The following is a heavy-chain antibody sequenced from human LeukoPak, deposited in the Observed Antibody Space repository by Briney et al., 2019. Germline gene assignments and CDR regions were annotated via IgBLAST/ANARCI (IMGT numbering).Heavy chain of an antibody. CDR2: IRYDGSNK. D-gene: IGHD3-22*01. J-gene: IGHJ4*02. Sequence: GGSLRLSCAASGFTFSSYGMHWVRQAPGKGLEWVAFIRYDGSNKYYADSVKGRFTISRDNSKNTLYLQMNSLRAEDTAVYHCAKDHTYYYDSSGYTGGDYWGQGTLVTVSS. CDR3: AKDHTYYYDSSGYTGGDY. V-gene: IGHV3-30*02. CDR1: GFTFSSYG.